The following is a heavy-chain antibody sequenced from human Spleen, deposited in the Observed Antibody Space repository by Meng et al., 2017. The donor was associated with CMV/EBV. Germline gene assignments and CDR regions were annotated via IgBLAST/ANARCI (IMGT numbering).Heavy chain of an antibody. CDR1: GDSVTSENYY. CDR2: MSYSGST. V-gene: IGHV4-39*01. D-gene: IGHD6-19*01. CDR3: ARQGGGRGGWPRFFDY. J-gene: IGHJ4*02. Sequence: SETLSLTCTVSGDSVTSENYYWGWIRQPPGKGLEWIGSMSYSGSTFYMPSLKSRVTISVDTSKNQFSLKLKSVTAADTAVYYCARQGGGRGGWPRFFDYWGQGTRVTVSS.